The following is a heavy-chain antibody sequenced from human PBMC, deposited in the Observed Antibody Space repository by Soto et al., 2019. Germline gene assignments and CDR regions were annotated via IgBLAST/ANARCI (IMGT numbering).Heavy chain of an antibody. CDR3: AKDGRSLLYFDSGYVDR. V-gene: IGHV3-9*01. J-gene: IGHJ2*01. Sequence: EVQLVEPGVGLVQPGMSLRLSCVASGFTFDDYAMPWVRQAPGKGLEWVSGIVWNSATIGYADSVKGRFTISRDNAKNSLYLQMNSLSAEDTALYYGAKDGRSLLYFDSGYVDRWCRGTLVAVSS. CDR1: GFTFDDYA. CDR2: IVWNSATI. D-gene: IGHD3-9*01.